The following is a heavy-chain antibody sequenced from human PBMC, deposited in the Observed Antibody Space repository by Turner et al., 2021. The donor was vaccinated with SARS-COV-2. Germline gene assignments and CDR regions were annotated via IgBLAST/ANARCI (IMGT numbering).Heavy chain of an antibody. V-gene: IGHV3-30*18. CDR1: GFTFSSYG. D-gene: IGHD3-10*01. CDR2: ISYDGSNK. Sequence: QVQLVESGGGVVQPGRSLRLSCAASGFTFSSYGMHWVRQAPGKGLEWVAVISYDGSNKHYADSVKGRFTISRDNSENTLYLQMNSLRVEDTAVYYWAKQISYYGSGSLYYFDYWGQGTLVTVSS. CDR3: AKQISYYGSGSLYYFDY. J-gene: IGHJ4*02.